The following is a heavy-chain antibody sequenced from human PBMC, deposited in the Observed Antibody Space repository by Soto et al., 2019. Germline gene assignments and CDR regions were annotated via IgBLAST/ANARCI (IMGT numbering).Heavy chain of an antibody. CDR2: IIHSEST. D-gene: IGHD1-26*01. CDR1: GGSFSAYY. CDR3: ARQRPTDGRWEFANYYGMDV. V-gene: IGHV4-34*12. J-gene: IGHJ6*02. Sequence: KASETLSLTCAVYGGSFSAYYWSWVRQPPGKGLEWIGEIIHSESTKYNPSLKSRVTISVDTSKNQFSLKLSSVTAADTAVYYWARQRPTDGRWEFANYYGMDVWGQGTPVTVSS.